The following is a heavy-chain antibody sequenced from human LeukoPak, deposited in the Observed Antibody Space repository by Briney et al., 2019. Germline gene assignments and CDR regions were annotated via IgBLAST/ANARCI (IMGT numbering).Heavy chain of an antibody. CDR1: GFTFDDYA. CDR2: ISWNSGSI. CDR3: AKDVSVAAAGTADY. Sequence: GRSLRLSCAASGFTFDDYAMHWVRHAPGKGLEWVSGISWNSGSIGYADSVKGRFTISRDNAKNFLYLQMNSLRAEDTALYYCAKDVSVAAAGTADYWGQGTLVTVPS. V-gene: IGHV3-9*01. J-gene: IGHJ4*02. D-gene: IGHD6-13*01.